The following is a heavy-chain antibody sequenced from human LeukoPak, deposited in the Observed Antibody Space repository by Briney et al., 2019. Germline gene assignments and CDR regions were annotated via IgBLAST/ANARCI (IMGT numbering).Heavy chain of an antibody. CDR1: GFTFSDYY. J-gene: IGHJ4*02. Sequence: GGSLRLSCAASGFTFSDYYMSWIRQAPGKGLEWASYISSSGSTIYYADSVKGRFTISRDNAKNSLYLHMNSLRAEDTAVYYCAGNDYGDYVGYWGQGTLVTVSS. CDR3: AGNDYGDYVGY. D-gene: IGHD4-17*01. V-gene: IGHV3-11*01. CDR2: ISSSGSTI.